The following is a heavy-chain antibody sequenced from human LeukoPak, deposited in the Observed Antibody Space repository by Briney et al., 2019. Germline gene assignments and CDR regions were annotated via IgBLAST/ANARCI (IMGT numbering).Heavy chain of an antibody. V-gene: IGHV1-69*05. CDR1: GYTFTSYG. CDR3: ASLVEMAS. J-gene: IGHJ4*02. Sequence: SVKVSCKASGYTFTSYGISWVRQAPGQGLEWMGGIIPIFGTANYAQKFQGRVTVTTDESTSTAYMELSSLRSEDTAVYYCASLVEMASWGQGTLVTVSS. D-gene: IGHD5-24*01. CDR2: IIPIFGTA.